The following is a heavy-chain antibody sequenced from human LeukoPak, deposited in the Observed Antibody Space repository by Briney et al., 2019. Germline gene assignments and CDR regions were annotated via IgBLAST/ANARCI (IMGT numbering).Heavy chain of an antibody. CDR1: GYTFTGYY. Sequence: ASVKVSCKASGYTFTGYYMHWVRQAPGQGLEWMGWINPNSGGTNYAQKFQGRVTMTRDTSISTAYMELSRLRSDDTAVYYCARVGQAHSRYYDFWSGYYADAFDIWGQGTMVTVSS. CDR2: INPNSGGT. CDR3: ARVGQAHSRYYDFWSGYYADAFDI. J-gene: IGHJ3*02. D-gene: IGHD3-3*01. V-gene: IGHV1-2*02.